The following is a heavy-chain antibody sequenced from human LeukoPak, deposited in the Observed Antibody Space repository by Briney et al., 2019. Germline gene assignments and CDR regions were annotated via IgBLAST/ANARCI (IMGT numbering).Heavy chain of an antibody. V-gene: IGHV4-39*01. Sequence: SETLSLTCTVSGGSISSSTYYWGWIRQPPGKGLEWIGSIYYSGTTYYDPSLKSRVTISVDTSKNQFSLKLSSVTAAGTAVYYCARQRGYCSGGSCYRTPHFDYWGQGTLVTVSS. CDR2: IYYSGTT. D-gene: IGHD2-15*01. CDR1: GGSISSSTYY. J-gene: IGHJ4*02. CDR3: ARQRGYCSGGSCYRTPHFDY.